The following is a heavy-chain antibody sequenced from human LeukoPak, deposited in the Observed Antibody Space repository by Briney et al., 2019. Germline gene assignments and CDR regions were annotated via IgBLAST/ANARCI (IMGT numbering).Heavy chain of an antibody. V-gene: IGHV4-39*07. CDR1: GGSISSSSYY. CDR2: IYYSGST. J-gene: IGHJ6*02. Sequence: PSETLSLTCTVSGGSISSSSYYWGWIRQPPGKGLEWLGSIYYSGSTYYNPSLKSRVTISVDTSKNQFSLKLSSVTAADTAVYYCASESSGWYALNYYYYGMDVWGQGTTVTVSS. D-gene: IGHD6-19*01. CDR3: ASESSGWYALNYYYYGMDV.